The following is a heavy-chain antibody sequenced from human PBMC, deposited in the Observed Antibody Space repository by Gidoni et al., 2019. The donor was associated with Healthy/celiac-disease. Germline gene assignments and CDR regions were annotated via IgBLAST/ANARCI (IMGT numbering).Heavy chain of an antibody. V-gene: IGHV4-4*02. CDR2: IYHSGST. CDR1: GGSISSSNW. CDR3: ASLRAMITFGGVIVIPDY. J-gene: IGHJ4*02. D-gene: IGHD3-16*02. Sequence: QVQLQESGPGLVKPSGTLSLTCAVPGGSISSSNWWSWVRQPPGKGLEWIGEIYHSGSTNYNPSLKSRVTISVDKSKNQFSLKLSSVTAADTAVYYCASLRAMITFGGVIVIPDYWGQGTLVTVSS.